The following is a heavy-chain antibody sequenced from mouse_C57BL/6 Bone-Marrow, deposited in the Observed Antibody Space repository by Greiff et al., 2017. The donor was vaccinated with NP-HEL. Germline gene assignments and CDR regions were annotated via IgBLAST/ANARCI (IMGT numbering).Heavy chain of an antibody. CDR3: TRSRGYYGSSAFFDY. D-gene: IGHD1-1*01. CDR1: GYTFTDYE. Sequence: VKLVESGAELVRPGASVTLSCKASGYTFTDYEMHWVKQTPVHGLEWIGAIDPETGGTAYNQKFKGKAILTADKSSSTAYMELRSLTSENSAVYYCTRSRGYYGSSAFFDYWGQGTTLTVSS. J-gene: IGHJ2*01. CDR2: IDPETGGT. V-gene: IGHV1-15*01.